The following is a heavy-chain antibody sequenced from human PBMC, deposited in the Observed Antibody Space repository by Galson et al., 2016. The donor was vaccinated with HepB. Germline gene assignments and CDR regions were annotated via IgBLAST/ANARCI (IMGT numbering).Heavy chain of an antibody. CDR3: ARETGAVAGRPFDY. CDR2: IKPGGNEK. D-gene: IGHD6-19*01. V-gene: IGHV3-7*01. Sequence: SLRLSCAASGFTFHNYQMSWVRQAPGKGLEWVAMIKPGGNEKYYIDSVKGRFTISRDNDKNSLYLQMNSLRAEDTAVYYCARETGAVAGRPFDYWGQGTLVTVSS. CDR1: GFTFHNYQ. J-gene: IGHJ4*02.